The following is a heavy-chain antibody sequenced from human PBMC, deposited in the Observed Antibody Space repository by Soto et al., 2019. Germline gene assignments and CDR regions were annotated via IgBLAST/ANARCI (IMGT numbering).Heavy chain of an antibody. J-gene: IGHJ2*01. Sequence: EVQLVETGGGLVQPGGSLRLSCAASAFTFSSYWMHWVRQAPGKGLVWVSRINSDGSTTSYADSVKGRFTISRDNAKNTIYLQMNSLTAEETAVYYCAGGSTVVKPQWSFDLWGRGTLVTDSS. CDR1: AFTFSSYW. V-gene: IGHV3-74*01. CDR3: AGGSTVVKPQWSFDL. D-gene: IGHD4-17*01. CDR2: INSDGSTT.